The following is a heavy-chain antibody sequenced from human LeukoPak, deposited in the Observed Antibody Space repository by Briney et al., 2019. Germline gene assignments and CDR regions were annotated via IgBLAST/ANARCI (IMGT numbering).Heavy chain of an antibody. CDR2: IYTSGST. V-gene: IGHV4-4*07. Sequence: SETLSLTCTVSGGSISSYDWSWIRQPAGKGLEWIGRIYTSGSTNYNPSLKSRVTMSVDTSKNQFSLKLSSVTAADTAVYYCARDLFSYSTSTNCYGSSDYYYYYMDVWGKGTTVTVSS. CDR3: ARDLFSYSTSTNCYGSSDYYYYYMDV. CDR1: GGSISSYD. D-gene: IGHD2-2*01. J-gene: IGHJ6*03.